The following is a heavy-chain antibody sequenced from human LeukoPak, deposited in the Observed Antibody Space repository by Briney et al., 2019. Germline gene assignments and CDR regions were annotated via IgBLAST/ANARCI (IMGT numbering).Heavy chain of an antibody. CDR3: ARGGGYTYGTTEY. CDR1: GYSFTSYW. Sequence: GEPLKISCKAFGYSFTSYWIGWVRQTPGKGLEWMGIFYPADSETRYSPSFQGQVTISADKSISTAYLQWDSLKASDTAMYFCARGGGYTYGTTEYWGQGTPVTVSS. V-gene: IGHV5-51*01. D-gene: IGHD3-16*01. CDR2: FYPADSET. J-gene: IGHJ4*02.